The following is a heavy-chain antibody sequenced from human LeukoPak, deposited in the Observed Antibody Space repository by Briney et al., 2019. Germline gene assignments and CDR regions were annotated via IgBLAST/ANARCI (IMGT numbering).Heavy chain of an antibody. D-gene: IGHD5-18*01. V-gene: IGHV4-30-4*08. Sequence: SETLSLTCTVSGGSISSGDYYWIWIRQPPGKGLEWLGYIYYSGSTYYNTSLQSRVTISVDTSKNQSSLKLSSVTAADTAVYYCARDGTQRGYSYAFDIWGQGTMVTVSS. J-gene: IGHJ3*02. CDR1: GGSISSGDYY. CDR3: ARDGTQRGYSYAFDI. CDR2: IYYSGST.